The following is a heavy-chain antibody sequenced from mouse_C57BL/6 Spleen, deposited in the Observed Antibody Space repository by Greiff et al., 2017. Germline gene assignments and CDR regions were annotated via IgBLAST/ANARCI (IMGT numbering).Heavy chain of an antibody. CDR3: AKPYDGYYWYFDV. CDR2: IWRGGST. V-gene: IGHV2-5*01. Sequence: QVQLQQSGPGLVQPSQSLSITCTVSGFSLTSYGVHWVRQSPGKGLEWLGVIWRGGSTDYNAAFMSRLSITKDNSKSQVFFKMNSLQADDTAIYYCAKPYDGYYWYFDVWGTGTTVTVSS. D-gene: IGHD2-3*01. J-gene: IGHJ1*03. CDR1: GFSLTSYG.